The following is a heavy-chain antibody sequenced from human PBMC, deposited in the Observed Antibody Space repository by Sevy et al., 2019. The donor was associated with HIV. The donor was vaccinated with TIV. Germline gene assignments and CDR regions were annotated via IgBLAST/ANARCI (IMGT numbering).Heavy chain of an antibody. CDR3: ARDTGKNY. V-gene: IGHV4-4*07. J-gene: IGHJ4*02. Sequence: SETLSLTCIVSGVSITTYYWSWFRQPAGKGLEWIGRMHSGGNTNYNPSLQGRVTMSLDTSKNRFSLTLDFVTAADAAVYYCARDTGKNYWGQGILVTVSS. CDR2: MHSGGNT. CDR1: GVSITTYY. D-gene: IGHD2-8*02.